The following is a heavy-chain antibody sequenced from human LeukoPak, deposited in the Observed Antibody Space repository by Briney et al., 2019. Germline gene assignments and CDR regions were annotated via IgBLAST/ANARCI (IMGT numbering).Heavy chain of an antibody. Sequence: GGSLRLSCAASGFTFSNYWMSWVRQAPGKGLEWVANIKPDGSEEYYVDSVKGRFTISRDNAKNSLYLQMNSLRAEDTAVYYCARDYVYYYYYMDVWGKGTTVTISS. J-gene: IGHJ6*03. CDR3: ARDYVYYYYYMDV. CDR2: IKPDGSEE. CDR1: GFTFSNYW. V-gene: IGHV3-7*01. D-gene: IGHD3-16*01.